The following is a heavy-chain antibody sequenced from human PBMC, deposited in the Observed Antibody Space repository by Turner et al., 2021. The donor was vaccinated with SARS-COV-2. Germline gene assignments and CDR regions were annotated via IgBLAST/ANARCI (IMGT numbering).Heavy chain of an antibody. D-gene: IGHD3-22*01. CDR3: ARGGLYYYDRSAYFNSHPDY. J-gene: IGHJ4*02. CDR1: GYTFTGYY. CDR2: INPNSGGT. Sequence: QVQLVQSGAAVKKPGASVKVSCTASGYTFTGYYMHWVRQAPGQGLEWMGWINPNSGGTNYAQKFQGRVTMTRDTSISTAYMELSRLRSDDTAVYYCARGGLYYYDRSAYFNSHPDYWGQGTLVTVSS. V-gene: IGHV1-2*02.